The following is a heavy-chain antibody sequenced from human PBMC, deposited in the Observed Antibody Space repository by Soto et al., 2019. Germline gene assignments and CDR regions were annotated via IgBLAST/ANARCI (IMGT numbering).Heavy chain of an antibody. D-gene: IGHD5-12*01. V-gene: IGHV3-53*02. CDR2: IYSGGST. CDR3: ARGGIVATKKIGLYYYGMYV. J-gene: IGHJ6*02. Sequence: EVQLVETGGGLIQPGGSLRLSCAASGFTVSSNYMSWVRQAPGKGLEWVSVIYSGGSTYYADSVKGRFTISRDNSTNTLYLQMNRLRSEDTAVYYCARGGIVATKKIGLYYYGMYVWGHGTTVTVSS. CDR1: GFTVSSNY.